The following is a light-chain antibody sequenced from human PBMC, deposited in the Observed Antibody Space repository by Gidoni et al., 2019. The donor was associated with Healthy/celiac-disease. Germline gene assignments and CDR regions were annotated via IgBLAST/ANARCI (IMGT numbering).Light chain of an antibody. CDR2: GAS. CDR1: QSGSSSY. V-gene: IGKV3-20*01. Sequence: EIVLKQSPGTLSLSSGERATLSCRASQSGSSSYLAWYQQKPGQAPRLLIYGASSRATGIPDRFSGSGSGTDFTLTISRLEPEDFAVYYCQQYGSSPLTFGQXTKVEIK. CDR3: QQYGSSPLT. J-gene: IGKJ1*01.